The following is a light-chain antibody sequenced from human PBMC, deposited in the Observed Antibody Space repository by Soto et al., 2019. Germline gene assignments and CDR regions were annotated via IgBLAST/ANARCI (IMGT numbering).Light chain of an antibody. Sequence: EIVMTQSPVTLSLSPGDTATLSCRASQTITSNLAGYQQKPGQPPRLLIYGASTRATGIPARFSGSGSGTEFTLTITKLQSEDFAVYYCQQYSSWVTFGGGTQLEI. J-gene: IGKJ4*01. V-gene: IGKV3-15*01. CDR3: QQYSSWVT. CDR2: GAS. CDR1: QTITSN.